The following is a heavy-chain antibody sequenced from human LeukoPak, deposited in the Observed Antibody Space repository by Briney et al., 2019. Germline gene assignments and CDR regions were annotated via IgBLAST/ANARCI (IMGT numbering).Heavy chain of an antibody. J-gene: IGHJ4*02. D-gene: IGHD5-24*01. CDR3: ARTPRNGYIEGY. CDR1: GYTFTSYG. V-gene: IGHV1-18*01. CDR2: ISAYNGNT. Sequence: ASVKVSCKASGYTFTSYGISWVRQAPGQGLEWMGWISAYNGNTNYAQNFQGRVTMTRDTSISTAYMELSSLRSEDTAVYYCARTPRNGYIEGYWGQGTLVTVSS.